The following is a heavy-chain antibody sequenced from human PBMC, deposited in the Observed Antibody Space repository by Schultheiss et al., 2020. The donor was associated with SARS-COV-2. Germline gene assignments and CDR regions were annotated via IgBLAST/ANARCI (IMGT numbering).Heavy chain of an antibody. CDR1: GFTFSSYA. CDR2: ISYDGSNK. Sequence: GGSLRLSCAASGFTFSSYAMSWVRQAPGKGLEWVAVISYDGSNKYYADSVKGRFTISRDNAKNSLYLQMNSLRAEDTAVYYCAKEYKKGIAAAGSNYFDYWGQGTLVTVSS. V-gene: IGHV3-30-3*01. J-gene: IGHJ4*02. D-gene: IGHD6-13*01. CDR3: AKEYKKGIAAAGSNYFDY.